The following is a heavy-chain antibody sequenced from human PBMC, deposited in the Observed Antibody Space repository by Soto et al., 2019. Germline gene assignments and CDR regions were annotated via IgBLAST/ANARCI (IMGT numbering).Heavy chain of an antibody. Sequence: VSPSETLSLTCTVSGGSISSYYWSWIRQPPGKGLEWIGYIYYSGSTNYNPSLKSRVTISVDTSKNQFSLKLSSVTAADTAVYYCARHVRQPYYDFWSGDAFDIWGQGTMVTVSS. D-gene: IGHD3-3*01. CDR2: IYYSGST. V-gene: IGHV4-59*08. CDR3: ARHVRQPYYDFWSGDAFDI. J-gene: IGHJ3*02. CDR1: GGSISSYY.